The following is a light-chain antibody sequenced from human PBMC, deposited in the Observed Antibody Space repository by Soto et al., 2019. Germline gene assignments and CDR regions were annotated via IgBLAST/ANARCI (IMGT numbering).Light chain of an antibody. J-gene: IGLJ1*01. CDR3: CSYAGSSTFYV. V-gene: IGLV2-8*01. CDR2: EVS. CDR1: SSDVGGYNY. Sequence: QSALTQPPSASGSPGQSVTISCTGTSSDVGGYNYVSWYQQHPGKAPKIMIYEVSKRPSGVPDRFSGSKSGNTASLTVSGLQAEDEADYYCCSYAGSSTFYVFGTGTKVTVL.